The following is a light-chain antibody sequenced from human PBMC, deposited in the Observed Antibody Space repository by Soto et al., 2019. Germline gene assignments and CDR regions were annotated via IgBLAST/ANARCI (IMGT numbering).Light chain of an antibody. V-gene: IGKV1-27*01. J-gene: IGKJ3*01. CDR2: GAS. Sequence: DFPMTQSPSSLSASVGDRVTITCRASQGISNYFACYQQKPGKVPKLLVNGASTLQSGVTSRFSGSGSGTDFTITISNLQPADVATYYCQEHNGAPFTFGPGTKVDIK. CDR1: QGISNY. CDR3: QEHNGAPFT.